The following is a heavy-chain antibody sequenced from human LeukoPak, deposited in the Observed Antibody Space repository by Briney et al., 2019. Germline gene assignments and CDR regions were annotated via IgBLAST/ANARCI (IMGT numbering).Heavy chain of an antibody. CDR2: INPNSGGT. J-gene: IGHJ6*03. D-gene: IGHD4-23*01. V-gene: IGHV1-2*02. Sequence: GASVTVSCKGSGYTFTGYYMHWVRQPPGQGLEWMGWINPNSGGTNYAQKFQGRVTMTRDTSISTAYMELSRLRSDDTAVYYCARVGTVGYYYYMDVWGKGTTVTISS. CDR1: GYTFTGYY. CDR3: ARVGTVGYYYYMDV.